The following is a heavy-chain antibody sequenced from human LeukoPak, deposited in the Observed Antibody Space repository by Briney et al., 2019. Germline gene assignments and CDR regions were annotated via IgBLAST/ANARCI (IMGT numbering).Heavy chain of an antibody. Sequence: PGGSLRLSCTASGFTFGDYAMSWVRQAPGKGLEWVGFIRSKAYGGTTEYAASVKGRFTISRDDSKSIAYLQMNSLKTEDTAVYYCTREADILLDYWGQGTLVTVSS. CDR1: GFTFGDYA. CDR2: IRSKAYGGTT. CDR3: TREADILLDY. J-gene: IGHJ4*02. D-gene: IGHD2/OR15-2a*01. V-gene: IGHV3-49*04.